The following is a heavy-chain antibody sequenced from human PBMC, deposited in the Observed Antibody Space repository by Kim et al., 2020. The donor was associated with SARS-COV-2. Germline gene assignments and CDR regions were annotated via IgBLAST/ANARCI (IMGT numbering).Heavy chain of an antibody. D-gene: IGHD3-10*01. V-gene: IGHV1-18*01. J-gene: IGHJ6*02. CDR2: ISAYNGNT. CDR3: ARDEGSTVWFGKDFSYYGMDV. CDR1: GYTFNRYG. Sequence: ASVKVSCKASGYTFNRYGISWVRQAPGQGLEWMGWISAYNGNTNHAQKFQGRVTMTTDTSTNTAYMELRSLRSDDTAVYYCARDEGSTVWFGKDFSYYGMDVWGQGTTVTVSS.